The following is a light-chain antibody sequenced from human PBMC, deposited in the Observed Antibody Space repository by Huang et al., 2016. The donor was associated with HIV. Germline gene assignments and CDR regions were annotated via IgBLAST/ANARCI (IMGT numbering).Light chain of an antibody. J-gene: IGKJ4*01. V-gene: IGKV1-39*01. CDR3: QQSDSTPLT. Sequence: DIQMTQSPSSLSASVGDRVTITFRASQSISTYLNWYQQKPGKAPKLLIHVASTLQSGVPSRFSGSGSGTDFTLTISSLQPEDFATYYCQQSDSTPLTFGGGTRVENK. CDR1: QSISTY. CDR2: VAS.